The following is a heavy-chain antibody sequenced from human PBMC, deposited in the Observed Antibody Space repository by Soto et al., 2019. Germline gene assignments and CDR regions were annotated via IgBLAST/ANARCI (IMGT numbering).Heavy chain of an antibody. Sequence: SETLSLTCTVSGGSVSSGSYYWSWIRQPPGKGLEWIGYIYYSGSTNYNPSLKSRVTISVDTSKNQFSLKLSSVTAADTAVYYCAASGFWSGYYMNRWFDPWGRGTLVTVSS. D-gene: IGHD3-3*01. V-gene: IGHV4-61*01. CDR1: GGSVSSGSYY. J-gene: IGHJ5*02. CDR2: IYYSGST. CDR3: AASGFWSGYYMNRWFDP.